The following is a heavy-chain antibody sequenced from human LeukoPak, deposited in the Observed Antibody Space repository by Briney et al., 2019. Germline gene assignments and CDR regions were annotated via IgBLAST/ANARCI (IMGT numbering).Heavy chain of an antibody. CDR1: GFTFSDYN. CDR3: VRERLYDFWSGFYPIDY. CDR2: ISSSGTSV. J-gene: IGHJ4*02. D-gene: IGHD3-3*01. Sequence: PGGSLRLSCAASGFTFSDYNTNWIRQAPGKGLEWVSYISSSGTSVQYADSVEGRFTISRDNAKNSLYLQMNSLRAEDTAVYYCVRERLYDFWSGFYPIDYWGQGTLVTVSS. V-gene: IGHV3-11*04.